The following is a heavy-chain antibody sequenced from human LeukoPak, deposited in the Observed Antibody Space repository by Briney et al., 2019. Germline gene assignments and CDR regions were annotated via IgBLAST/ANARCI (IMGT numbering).Heavy chain of an antibody. CDR3: ARTDDYGDSGGSGVYSAFDY. CDR1: GFTSSKYI. J-gene: IGHJ4*02. CDR2: ISTSSSYI. V-gene: IGHV3-21*01. D-gene: IGHD4-17*01. Sequence: GGSLRLSCAASGFTSSKYIMNWVRQAPGKGLEWVSSISTSSSYIYYADSVKGRFTISRNNAKNSLYLQMNSLRAEDTAIYYCARTDDYGDSGGSGVYSAFDYWGQGTLVTVSS.